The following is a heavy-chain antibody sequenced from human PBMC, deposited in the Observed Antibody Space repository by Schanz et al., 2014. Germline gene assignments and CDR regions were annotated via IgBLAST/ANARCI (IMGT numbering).Heavy chain of an antibody. J-gene: IGHJ4*02. CDR1: GYTFTSYG. CDR3: ATGPHIVVAFDY. CDR2: ISAYNGHT. Sequence: QVQLVQSGGEVKKPGASVKVSCKASGYTFTSYGITWVRQAPGQGLEWMGWISAYNGHTTYAQKFQGRVTMTTDTSTSTAYMELRNVRYDDTAMYYCATGPHIVVAFDYWGQGTLVTVSS. V-gene: IGHV1-18*01. D-gene: IGHD2-21*01.